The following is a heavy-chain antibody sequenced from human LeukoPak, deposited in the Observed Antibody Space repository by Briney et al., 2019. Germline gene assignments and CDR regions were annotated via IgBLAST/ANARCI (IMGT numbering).Heavy chain of an antibody. J-gene: IGHJ4*02. D-gene: IGHD6-25*01. CDR1: SDSVSSGNNL. CDR3: ARVSASGTGPDS. V-gene: IGHV4-61*01. Sequence: SETLSLTCTVSSDSVSSGNNLWCWIRQTPGRGLEWIGFMYSRGSTTYNPSLKSRVTISVDTPKNQFSLTLSSVTAADTALYYCARVSASGTGPDSWGQGTLVTVSS. CDR2: MYSRGST.